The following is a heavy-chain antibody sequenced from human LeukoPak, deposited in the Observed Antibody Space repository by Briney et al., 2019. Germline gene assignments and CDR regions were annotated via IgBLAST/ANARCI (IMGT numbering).Heavy chain of an antibody. CDR2: IDSSSNYM. V-gene: IGHV3-21*04. J-gene: IGHJ4*02. CDR3: AKDWNYFDY. CDR1: GFTFNIYS. Sequence: GGSLRLSCAVSGFTFNIYSMNWVRQAPGKGLEWVSSIDSSSNYMYYADSVKGRFTISRDNAKNMLYLQMNSLRAEDTAVYYCAKDWNYFDYWGQGTLVTVSS. D-gene: IGHD3-3*01.